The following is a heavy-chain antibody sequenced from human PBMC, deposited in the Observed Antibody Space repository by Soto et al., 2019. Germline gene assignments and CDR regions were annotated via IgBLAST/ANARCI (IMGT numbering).Heavy chain of an antibody. J-gene: IGHJ4*02. CDR1: GGTFSSYA. V-gene: IGHV1-69*01. CDR2: IIPIFGTA. Sequence: QVQLVQSGAEVKKPGSSVKVSCKASGGTFSSYAISWVRQAPGQGLEWMGGIIPIFGTANYAQKFQGRVTITADESTSTAYMELSSLRSEDTAVYYCARVMGSETVTTLAGYWGFDYVGQGTLVTVSS. CDR3: ARVMGSETVTTLAGYWGFDY. D-gene: IGHD1-7*01.